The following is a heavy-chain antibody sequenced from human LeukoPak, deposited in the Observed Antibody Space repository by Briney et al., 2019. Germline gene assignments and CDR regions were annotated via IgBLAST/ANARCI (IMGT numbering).Heavy chain of an antibody. CDR1: GGSIRRYY. J-gene: IGHJ4*02. CDR2: IYYSGST. Sequence: PSETLPLTLTVPGGSIRRYYCSLIRRPPGKGLEWIGYIYYSGSTNYNPSLKSRVTISVDTSKNQFSLKLSSVTAADTAVYYCARLGELSLSPTYYFDYWGQGTLVTVSS. CDR3: ARLGELSLSPTYYFDY. D-gene: IGHD3-16*02. V-gene: IGHV4-59*08.